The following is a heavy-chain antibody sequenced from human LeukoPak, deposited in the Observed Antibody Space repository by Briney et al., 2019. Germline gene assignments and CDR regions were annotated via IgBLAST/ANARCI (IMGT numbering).Heavy chain of an antibody. CDR2: IWYDGSNK. CDR3: ARAGGSQGVYFFDY. Sequence: GRSLRLSCAASGFTFSNYGMHWVRQAPGKGLEWVAVIWYDGSNKYYVDSVKGRFTISRDDSKNTLYLQMNSLRAEDTAVYYCARAGGSQGVYFFDYWGQGTLVTVSS. D-gene: IGHD2-15*01. CDR1: GFTFSNYG. V-gene: IGHV3-33*01. J-gene: IGHJ4*02.